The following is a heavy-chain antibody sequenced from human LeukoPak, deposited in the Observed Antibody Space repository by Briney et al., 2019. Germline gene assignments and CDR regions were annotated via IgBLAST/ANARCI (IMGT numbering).Heavy chain of an antibody. J-gene: IGHJ4*02. CDR2: IYYSGST. CDR3: VGYCSSTSCSTFDY. CDR1: GGSISSYY. D-gene: IGHD2-2*03. V-gene: IGHV4-59*01. Sequence: PSETLSLTCTVSGGSISSYYWSWIRQPPGKGLEWIGYIYYSGSTNYNPSLKSRVTISVDTSKNQFSLKLSSVTAADTAVYYCVGYCSSTSCSTFDYWGQGTLVTVSS.